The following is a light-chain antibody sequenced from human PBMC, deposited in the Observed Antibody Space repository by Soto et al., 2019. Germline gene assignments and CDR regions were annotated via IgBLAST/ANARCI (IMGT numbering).Light chain of an antibody. CDR1: QSISSW. Sequence: DIQMTQSPSTLSASVGDRVTITCRARQSISSWVAWYQQKPGKAPKDLIYDASSFESGVPSRFSGSGSGTEFTLTIRSLQPDAFATYYYQQYNSYTYTFGQGTKLEIK. CDR3: QQYNSYTYT. J-gene: IGKJ2*01. V-gene: IGKV1-5*01. CDR2: DAS.